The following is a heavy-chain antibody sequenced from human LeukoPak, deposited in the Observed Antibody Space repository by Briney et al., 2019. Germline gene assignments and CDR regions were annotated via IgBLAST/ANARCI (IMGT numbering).Heavy chain of an antibody. J-gene: IGHJ4*02. CDR3: ARSKGYYYGSGDYFDY. V-gene: IGHV4-59*08. CDR1: GGSISSYY. D-gene: IGHD3-10*01. Sequence: SETLSLTCTVSGGSISSYYWSWIRQPPGKGLEWIGYIYYSGSTNYNPSLKSRVTISVDTSKNQFSLKLSSVTAADTAVYYCARSKGYYYGSGDYFDYWGQGTLVTVSS. CDR2: IYYSGST.